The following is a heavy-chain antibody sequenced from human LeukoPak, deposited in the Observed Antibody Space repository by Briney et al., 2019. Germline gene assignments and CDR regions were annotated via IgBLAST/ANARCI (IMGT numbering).Heavy chain of an antibody. Sequence: GESLKISCKGSGYSFTSYWISWVRQMPGKGLEWMGIIYPGDSDTRYSPSFQGQVTISADKSISTAYLQWSSLKASDTAMYYCAGTGYSSSWGFDYWGQGTLVTVSS. J-gene: IGHJ4*02. D-gene: IGHD6-13*01. CDR3: AGTGYSSSWGFDY. CDR2: IYPGDSDT. CDR1: GYSFTSYW. V-gene: IGHV5-51*01.